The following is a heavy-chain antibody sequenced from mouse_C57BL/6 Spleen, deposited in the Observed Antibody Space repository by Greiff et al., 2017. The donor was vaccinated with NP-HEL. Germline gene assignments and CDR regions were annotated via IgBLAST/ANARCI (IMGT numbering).Heavy chain of an antibody. J-gene: IGHJ3*01. CDR2: IWTGGGT. CDR1: GFSLTSYA. Sequence: QVQLKQSGPGLVAPSQSLSITCTVSGFSLTSYAISWVRQTPGTGLEWIGVIWTGGGTNYNSDLKSRLSISKDNSKSQVFLKMNSLQTDDTARYYCARNFDGYSAYWGQGTLVTVSA. D-gene: IGHD2-3*01. V-gene: IGHV2-9-1*01. CDR3: ARNFDGYSAY.